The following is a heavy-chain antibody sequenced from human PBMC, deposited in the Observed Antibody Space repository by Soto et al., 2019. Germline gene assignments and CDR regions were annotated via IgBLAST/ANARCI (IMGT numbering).Heavy chain of an antibody. CDR2: IYYSGST. J-gene: IGHJ5*02. CDR3: ARQDPANWFDP. V-gene: IGHV4-59*08. Sequence: SETLSLTCTVSGGSISSYYWSWIRQPPGKGLEWIGYIYYSGSTNYNPSLKSRVTISVDTSKNQFSLKLSSVTAADTAVYYCARQDPANWFDPWGQGTLVTVSS. CDR1: GGSISSYY. D-gene: IGHD2-2*01.